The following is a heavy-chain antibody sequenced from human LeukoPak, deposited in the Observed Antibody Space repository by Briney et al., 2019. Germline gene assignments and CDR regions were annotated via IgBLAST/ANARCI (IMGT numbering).Heavy chain of an antibody. J-gene: IGHJ4*02. Sequence: SGESLRLSCAASGFTFSNAWMIWVRQAPGKGLDEDGHIKHKNDGGTTDYHAPVNDILTLSRDALINELYLQNNSLNNRETPVYYCTTSLIGYHFLFDYWGQRTPVTVFS. CDR2: IKHKNDGGTT. CDR3: TTSLIGYHFLFDY. V-gene: IGHV3-15*01. D-gene: IGHD5-12*01. CDR1: GFTFSNAW.